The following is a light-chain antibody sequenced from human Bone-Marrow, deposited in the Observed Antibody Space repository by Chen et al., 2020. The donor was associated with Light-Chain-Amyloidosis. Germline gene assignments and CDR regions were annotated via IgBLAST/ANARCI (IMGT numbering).Light chain of an antibody. CDR3: QSADSSGTYEVI. Sequence: SYELTQPPSVSVSPGQTARITCSGDDLPTEYAYWYQQKPGQAPVLVIHRETERPSGISERFSGATSGTTATLTNSGVQAEDEADYHCQSADSSGTYEVIFGGGTKLTVL. J-gene: IGLJ2*01. V-gene: IGLV3-25*03. CDR1: DLPTEY. CDR2: RET.